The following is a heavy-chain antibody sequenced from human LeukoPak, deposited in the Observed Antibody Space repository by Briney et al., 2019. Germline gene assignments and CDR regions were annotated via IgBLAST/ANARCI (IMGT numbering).Heavy chain of an antibody. CDR1: GGSISHYY. Sequence: SETLSLTCTVSGGSISHYYWSWIRQSPGKGLEWIGYIYYSGDNKYNPSLKSRVTISVDTSKNQFSLKLSSVTAADTAVYYCARGGAGYCSSTSCPYYYYYGMDVWGQGTSVTVSS. V-gene: IGHV4-59*01. D-gene: IGHD2-2*01. J-gene: IGHJ6*02. CDR3: ARGGAGYCSSTSCPYYYYYGMDV. CDR2: IYYSGDN.